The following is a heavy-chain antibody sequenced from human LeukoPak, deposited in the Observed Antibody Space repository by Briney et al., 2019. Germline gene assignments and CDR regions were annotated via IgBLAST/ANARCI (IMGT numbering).Heavy chain of an antibody. J-gene: IGHJ6*03. CDR1: GFTFSSYW. CDR3: ARVGLGNMDV. V-gene: IGHV3-74*01. Sequence: PGGSLRLSCAASGFTFSSYWMHWVRQAPGKGLVWVSRINIDGSSTSYADSVKGRFTISRDNAKNSLYLQMNSLRAEDTAVYYCARVGLGNMDVWGKGTTVTVSS. D-gene: IGHD3-16*01. CDR2: INIDGSST.